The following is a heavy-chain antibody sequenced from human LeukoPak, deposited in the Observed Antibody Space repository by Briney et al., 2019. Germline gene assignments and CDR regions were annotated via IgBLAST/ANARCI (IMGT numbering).Heavy chain of an antibody. CDR2: INPNSGGT. V-gene: IGHV1-2*02. J-gene: IGHJ4*02. D-gene: IGHD2-2*02. CDR3: AREEVPAAIPVFGY. CDR1: GYSFTGYY. Sequence: ASVTVSCKASGYSFTGYYMHWVRRAPGQGLEWVGWINPNSGGTNYAQKFQGRVTMTRDTSISTAYMELSRLRSDDTAVYYCAREEVPAAIPVFGYWGQGTLVTVSS.